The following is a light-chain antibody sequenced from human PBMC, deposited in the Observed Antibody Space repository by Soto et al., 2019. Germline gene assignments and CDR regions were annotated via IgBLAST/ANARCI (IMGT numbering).Light chain of an antibody. V-gene: IGLV2-23*02. CDR3: CSYGGFSTFVL. J-gene: IGLJ2*01. CDR2: EVS. CDR1: SSDVGGYNY. Sequence: QSALTQPASVSGSPGQSITISCTGTSSDVGGYNYVSWYQQHPGKAPKLMIYEVSKRPSGVSYRFSGSKSGNTASLTISGLQAEDEADYHCCSYGGFSTFVLFGGGTKLTVL.